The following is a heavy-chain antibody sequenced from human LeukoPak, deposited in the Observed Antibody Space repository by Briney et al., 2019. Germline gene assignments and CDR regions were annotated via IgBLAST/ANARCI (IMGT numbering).Heavy chain of an antibody. CDR2: IIPIFGTA. V-gene: IGHV1-69*05. J-gene: IGHJ3*02. Sequence: ASVKVSCKASGGTFSSYAISWVRQAPGQGLEWMARIIPIFGTANYAQKFQGRVTITTDESTSTAYMELSSLRSEDTAVYYCARDLSMTMGAFDIWGQGTMVTVSS. CDR1: GGTFSSYA. CDR3: ARDLSMTMGAFDI.